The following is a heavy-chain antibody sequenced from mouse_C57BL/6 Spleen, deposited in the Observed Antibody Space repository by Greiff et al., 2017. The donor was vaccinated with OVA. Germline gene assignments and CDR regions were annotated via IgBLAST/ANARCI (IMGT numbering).Heavy chain of an antibody. J-gene: IGHJ2*01. CDR1: GYTFTSYW. CDR3: ASSNWDFDY. Sequence: QVQLQQSGAELVKPGASVKLSCKASGYTFTSYWMHWVKQRPGQGLEWIGMIHPNSGSTNYNEKFKSKATLTVDKSSSTAYKQLSSLTSEDSAVYYCASSNWDFDYWGQGTTLTVSS. CDR2: IHPNSGST. D-gene: IGHD4-1*01. V-gene: IGHV1-64*01.